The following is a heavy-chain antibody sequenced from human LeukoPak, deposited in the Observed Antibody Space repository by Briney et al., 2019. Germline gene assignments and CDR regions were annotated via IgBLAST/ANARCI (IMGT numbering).Heavy chain of an antibody. CDR1: GYTFTGYD. CDR2: INPNSSGT. CDR3: ARAHHYYDSSGYYCVGYFDY. V-gene: IGHV1-2*02. D-gene: IGHD3-22*01. Sequence: GASVKVSCKASGYTFTGYDMHWVRQAPGQGLEWMGWINPNSSGTNYAQKFKGRFTMTRDTSNSTAYMELSRLRSDDAAVYYCARAHHYYDSSGYYCVGYFDYWGGGTLVTVSS. J-gene: IGHJ4*02.